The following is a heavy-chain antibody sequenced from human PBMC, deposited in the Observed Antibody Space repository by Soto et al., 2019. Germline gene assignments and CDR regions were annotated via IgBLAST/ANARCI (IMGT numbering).Heavy chain of an antibody. Sequence: EVQLLESGGGLVQPGGSLRLSCAASGFTFSSYAMSWVRQAPGKGLEWVSAISGTGCSTYYADSVKDRFTISRDNSRNRLHLQMNRLTAEDTGIYYCAKFFGETGGSSGWHWSFPFRGQGTLVTVSS. CDR1: GFTFSSYA. J-gene: IGHJ4*02. CDR3: AKFFGETGGSSGWHWSFPF. D-gene: IGHD6-25*01. V-gene: IGHV3-23*01. CDR2: ISGTGCST.